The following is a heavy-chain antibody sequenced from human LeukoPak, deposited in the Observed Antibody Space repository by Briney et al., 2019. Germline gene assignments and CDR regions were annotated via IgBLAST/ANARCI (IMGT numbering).Heavy chain of an antibody. J-gene: IGHJ4*02. CDR2: IKQDGSEK. D-gene: IGHD1-26*01. CDR3: ASGRPFDY. Sequence: GGSLRLSCAASGFTFSGYRMNWVRQAPGKGLEWVAYIKQDGSEKYYVDSVKGRFTISRDNAKNSLYLQMSSLGAEDTAVYYCASGRPFDYWGQGTLVTVSS. V-gene: IGHV3-7*01. CDR1: GFTFSGYR.